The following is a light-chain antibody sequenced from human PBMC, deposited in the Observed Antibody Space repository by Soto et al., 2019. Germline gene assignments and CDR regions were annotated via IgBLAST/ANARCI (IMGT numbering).Light chain of an antibody. CDR3: QKYNSAPHT. Sequence: DIQMTQSPSSLSASVGDRVTITCRASQGITHYLAWYQQKPGKVPKLLIYAASTLQSGVPSRFSGSGSGTDFTLTISSLQPEDVATYYCQKYNSAPHTFGGGTKVEIK. CDR1: QGITHY. CDR2: AAS. J-gene: IGKJ4*01. V-gene: IGKV1-27*01.